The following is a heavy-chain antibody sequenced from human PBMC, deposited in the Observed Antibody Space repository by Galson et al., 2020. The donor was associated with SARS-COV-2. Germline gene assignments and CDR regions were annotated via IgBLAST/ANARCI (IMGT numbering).Heavy chain of an antibody. Sequence: GGSLRLSCAAYGFTFSSYAMSWVRQAPGKGPEWVSVISGSGGSTYYADSVKGRFTISRDNSKNRLYLQMNSLRAEDTAVYYCAKGTQNYDILTGYSSYYFDYWGQGTLVTVSS. J-gene: IGHJ4*02. CDR3: AKGTQNYDILTGYSSYYFDY. CDR1: GFTFSSYA. V-gene: IGHV3-23*01. D-gene: IGHD3-9*01. CDR2: ISGSGGST.